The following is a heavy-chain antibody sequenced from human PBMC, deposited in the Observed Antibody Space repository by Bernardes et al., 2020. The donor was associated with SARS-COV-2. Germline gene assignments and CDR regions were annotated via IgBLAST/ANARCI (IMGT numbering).Heavy chain of an antibody. J-gene: IGHJ4*02. CDR3: VKDHSVGTLGYFDS. D-gene: IGHD1-26*01. CDR1: GFTFTSSV. CDR2: SGAGT. Sequence: GGSLLLSCAASGFTFTSSVMSWVRQAPGQGLEWVSGSGAGTYYADSVKGRFTMSRDSFKNTVYLQMNSLRVEDTAVYYCVKDHSVGTLGYFDSWGQGTLVTVSS. V-gene: IGHV3-23*01.